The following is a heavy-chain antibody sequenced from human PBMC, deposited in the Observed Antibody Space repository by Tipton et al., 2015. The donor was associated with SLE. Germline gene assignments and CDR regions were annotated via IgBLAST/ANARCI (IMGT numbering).Heavy chain of an antibody. CDR2: IKRDGSEK. CDR1: GFTFSSNW. D-gene: IGHD6-13*01. CDR3: ARNGYSSSWYPSYFDY. Sequence: SLRLSCAASGFTFSSNWMSWVRQAPGKGLEWVANIKRDGSEKYYVDSVKGRFTISRDNAKNSLYLQMNSLRAEDTAVYYCARNGYSSSWYPSYFDYWGQGTLVTVSS. J-gene: IGHJ4*02. V-gene: IGHV3-7*01.